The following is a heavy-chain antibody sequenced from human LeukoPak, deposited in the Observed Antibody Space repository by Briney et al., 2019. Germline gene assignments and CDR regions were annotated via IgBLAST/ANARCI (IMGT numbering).Heavy chain of an antibody. D-gene: IGHD6-13*01. V-gene: IGHV4-59*01. CDR1: GGSISSYY. CDR2: IYYSGST. Sequence: SETLSLTCTVSGGSISSYYWSWIRQPPGKGLEGIGYIYYSGSTNYNPSLKSRVTISVDTSKNQFSLKLSSVTAADTAVYYCARAEQQLGYYFDYWGQGTLVTVSS. CDR3: ARAEQQLGYYFDY. J-gene: IGHJ4*02.